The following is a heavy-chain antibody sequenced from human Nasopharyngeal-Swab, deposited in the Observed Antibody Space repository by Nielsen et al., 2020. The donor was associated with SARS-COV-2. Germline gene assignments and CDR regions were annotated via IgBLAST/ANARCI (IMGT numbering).Heavy chain of an antibody. CDR3: AKDGVRLNGIDV. CDR1: GLTFRCYT. J-gene: IGHJ6*02. CDR2: ITGSGDAT. V-gene: IGHV3-23*01. Sequence: GSSRRSCSAVGLTFRCYTMSWVRQVPGRGLEWVSAITGSGDATNYADSVRGRFTISRDNSKSTLYLQMNSLRAEDTAEYFCAKDGVRLNGIDVWGQGTTVTVSS. D-gene: IGHD3-16*01.